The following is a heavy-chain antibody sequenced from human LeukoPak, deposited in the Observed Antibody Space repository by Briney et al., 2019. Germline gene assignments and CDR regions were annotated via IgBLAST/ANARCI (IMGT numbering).Heavy chain of an antibody. D-gene: IGHD3-10*01. Sequence: PGRSLRLSCAASGFTFSSYAMHWVRQAQGKGLEWVAVISYDGSNKFYADSVKGRFTLSRDNSKNTLYLQMNSLRIEDTAVYYCGRGSVGFGELNYWGQGTLVTVSS. CDR2: ISYDGSNK. V-gene: IGHV3-30-3*01. CDR3: GRGSVGFGELNY. CDR1: GFTFSSYA. J-gene: IGHJ4*02.